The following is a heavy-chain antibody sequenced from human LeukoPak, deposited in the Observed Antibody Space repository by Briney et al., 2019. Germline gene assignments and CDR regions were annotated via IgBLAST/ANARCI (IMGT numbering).Heavy chain of an antibody. J-gene: IGHJ4*02. CDR1: GFTFSSYA. CDR2: ISSNGGST. V-gene: IGHV3-64D*06. Sequence: GGSLRLSCSASGFTFSSYAMHWVRQAPGKGLEYVSAISSNGGSTYYADSVKGRFTISRDNSKNTLYLQMGSLRAEDTAVYYCVRGGYSYGYVFDYWGQGTLVTVSS. D-gene: IGHD5-18*01. CDR3: VRGGYSYGYVFDY.